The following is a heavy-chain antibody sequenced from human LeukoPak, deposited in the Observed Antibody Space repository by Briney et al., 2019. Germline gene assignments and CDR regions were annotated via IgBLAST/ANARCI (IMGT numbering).Heavy chain of an antibody. Sequence: ASVKVSRKASGYTFTGYYMHWVRQAPGQGLEWMGWINPNSGGTNYAQKFQGRVTMTRDTSISTVYMELSRLRSDDTAMYYCARDRVPDYWGQGTLVTVSS. CDR2: INPNSGGT. CDR3: ARDRVPDY. D-gene: IGHD3-10*01. V-gene: IGHV1-2*02. CDR1: GYTFTGYY. J-gene: IGHJ4*02.